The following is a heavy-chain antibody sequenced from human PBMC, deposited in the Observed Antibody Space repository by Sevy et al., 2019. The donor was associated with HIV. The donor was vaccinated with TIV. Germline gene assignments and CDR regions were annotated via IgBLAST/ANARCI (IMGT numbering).Heavy chain of an antibody. CDR2: INAGNGNT. CDR3: ATPLAVTGYFDY. CDR1: GYTFTSYA. D-gene: IGHD6-19*01. Sequence: ASVKVSCKASGYTFTSYAMHWVRQAPGQRLEWMGWINAGNGNTKYSQKFQGRVTITRDTSASTAYMELSSLRSEDTAVYYCATPLAVTGYFDYWGQGTLVTVSP. J-gene: IGHJ4*02. V-gene: IGHV1-3*01.